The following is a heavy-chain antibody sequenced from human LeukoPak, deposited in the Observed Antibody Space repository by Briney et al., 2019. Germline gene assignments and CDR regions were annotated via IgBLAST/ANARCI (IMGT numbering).Heavy chain of an antibody. CDR1: GFTFSTYS. Sequence: PGGSLRLSCAASGFTFSTYSMNWVRQAPGKGLEWVSYISSSISTMYYADSVEGRFTISRDNAKTSLYLQMNSLRVEDTAVYYCAPIGAGYWGQGTLVTVSS. D-gene: IGHD4/OR15-4a*01. J-gene: IGHJ4*02. V-gene: IGHV3-48*01. CDR3: APIGAGY. CDR2: ISSSISTM.